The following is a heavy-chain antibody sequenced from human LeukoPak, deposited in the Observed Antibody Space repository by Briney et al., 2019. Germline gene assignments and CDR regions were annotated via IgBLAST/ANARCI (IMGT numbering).Heavy chain of an antibody. Sequence: PGGSLRLSCAASGFTFSSYGMSWVRQAPGKGLEWVSVIYSGGRTYYADSVKGRFTISRDNSKNTLYLQMNSLRAEDTAVYYCARAHSGYDYWGQGTLVTVSS. CDR3: ARAHSGYDY. J-gene: IGHJ4*02. V-gene: IGHV3-66*01. CDR1: GFTFSSYG. CDR2: IYSGGRT. D-gene: IGHD5-12*01.